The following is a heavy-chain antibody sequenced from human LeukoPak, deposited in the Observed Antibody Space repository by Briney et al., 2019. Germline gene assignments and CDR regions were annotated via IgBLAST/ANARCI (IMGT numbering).Heavy chain of an antibody. V-gene: IGHV3-48*01. CDR2: ISSSISNI. J-gene: IGHJ4*02. CDR3: ARTVLMVYAVDY. D-gene: IGHD2-8*01. Sequence: GGSLRLSCAASGFTFSSYSMNWVRQAPGKGLEWVSYISSSISNIYYADSVKGRFTISRDNAKNSLHLTMNALSAEDTAVYLCARTVLMVYAVDYWGQGTLVTVSS. CDR1: GFTFSSYS.